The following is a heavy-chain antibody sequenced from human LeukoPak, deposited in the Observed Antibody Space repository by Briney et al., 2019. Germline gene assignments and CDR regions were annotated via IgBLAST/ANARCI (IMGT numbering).Heavy chain of an antibody. CDR2: IYHTGST. CDR3: ARPACSTSCYRRPYYFDY. D-gene: IGHD2-2*02. J-gene: IGHJ4*02. V-gene: IGHV4-4*02. Sequence: PSGTLSLTCAVSGGSISSSNWWSLVRQPPGKGLEWIGEIYHTGSTNYNPSLKSRVTISVDKSKNQFSLKVSSVTAADTAVYYCARPACSTSCYRRPYYFDYWGQGTLVTVSS. CDR1: GGSISSSNW.